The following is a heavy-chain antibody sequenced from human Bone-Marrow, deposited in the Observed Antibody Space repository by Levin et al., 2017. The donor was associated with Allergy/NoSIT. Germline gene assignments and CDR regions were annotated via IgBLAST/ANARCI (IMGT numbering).Heavy chain of an antibody. J-gene: IGHJ5*02. CDR2: IYSDGTT. V-gene: IGHV3-66*02. CDR3: ARDPLGSNWFDP. CDR1: GFTVSNNY. Sequence: SCAASGFTVSNNYMSWVRQAPGKGLEWVSVIYSDGTTYYADSVRGRFTISRDNSKNTLYLQMNSLRPEDTAVYYCARDPLGSNWFDPWGQGTLVTVSS.